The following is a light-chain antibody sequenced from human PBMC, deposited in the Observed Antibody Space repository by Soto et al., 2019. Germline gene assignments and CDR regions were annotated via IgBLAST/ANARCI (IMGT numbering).Light chain of an antibody. CDR2: GAS. CDR3: QHYNSYSEA. J-gene: IGKJ1*01. V-gene: IGKV3-15*01. Sequence: EIVFTHSPHTLSLSPGKRATLSRTASQSINSNLAWYQQRPGQAPRLLIYGASTRATGIPARFSGSGSGTEFTLTISSLQPEDFATYYCQHYNSYSEAFGQGTKVDIK. CDR1: QSINSN.